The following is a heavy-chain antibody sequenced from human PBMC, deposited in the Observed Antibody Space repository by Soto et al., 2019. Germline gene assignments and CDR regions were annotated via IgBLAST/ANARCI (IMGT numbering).Heavy chain of an antibody. Sequence: EVQLLESGGGLVQPGGSLRVSCAASGFPLRNYAMSWVRQAPGKGLEWVSAIGAGSNTYYADSVKGRFTISRDNAKNTLYLQMNSLRAEDTAVYYCAKEDVVGGSFRWFDPWGQGTLVTVSS. J-gene: IGHJ5*02. CDR1: GFPLRNYA. D-gene: IGHD1-26*01. V-gene: IGHV3-23*01. CDR2: IGAGSNT. CDR3: AKEDVVGGSFRWFDP.